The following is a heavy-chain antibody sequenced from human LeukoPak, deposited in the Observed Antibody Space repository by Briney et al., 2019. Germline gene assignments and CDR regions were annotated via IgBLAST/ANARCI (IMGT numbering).Heavy chain of an antibody. D-gene: IGHD3-22*01. J-gene: IGHJ3*02. CDR1: RYTFTRYD. CDR3: ARVSGGVIVVVDAFDI. Sequence: VGSVKVSCKASRYTFTRYDINWVRQATGGGVGWMGWINPNSGNTGYTQKFKGRVTMTRNTSISTAYMELSSLISEDTAVYYCARVSGGVIVVVDAFDIWGQGTMVTVSS. CDR2: INPNSGNT. V-gene: IGHV1-8*01.